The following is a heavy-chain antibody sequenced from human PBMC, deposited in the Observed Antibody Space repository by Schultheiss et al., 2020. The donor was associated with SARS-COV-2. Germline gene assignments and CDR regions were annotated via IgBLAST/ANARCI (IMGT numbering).Heavy chain of an antibody. D-gene: IGHD3-3*01. Sequence: GGSLRLSCAASGFTFSSYAMHWVRQAPGKGLEWVAVISYDGSNKYYADSVKGRFTISRDNSKNTLYLQMNSLRAEDTAVYYCARDLTYDFWSGYRARQSSRYFDYWGQGTLVTVSS. CDR3: ARDLTYDFWSGYRARQSSRYFDY. CDR2: ISYDGSNK. V-gene: IGHV3-30*01. CDR1: GFTFSSYA. J-gene: IGHJ4*02.